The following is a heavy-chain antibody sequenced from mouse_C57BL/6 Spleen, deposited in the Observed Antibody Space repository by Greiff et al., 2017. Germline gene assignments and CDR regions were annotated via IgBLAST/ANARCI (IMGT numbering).Heavy chain of an antibody. CDR3: ARGVGGNYVGYFDV. CDR2: ISYSGST. V-gene: IGHV3-1*01. J-gene: IGHJ1*03. CDR1: GYSITSGYD. D-gene: IGHD2-1*01. Sequence: EVQRVESGPGMVKPSQSLSLTCTVTGYSITSGYDWHWIRHFPGNKLEWMGYISYSGSTNYNPSLKSRIPITHDTSKNHFFLKLNSVTTEDTATYYCARGVGGNYVGYFDVWGTGTTVTVSS.